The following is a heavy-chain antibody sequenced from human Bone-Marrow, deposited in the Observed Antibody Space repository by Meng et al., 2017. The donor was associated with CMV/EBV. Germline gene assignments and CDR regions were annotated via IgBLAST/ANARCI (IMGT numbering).Heavy chain of an antibody. Sequence: GSLRLSCTVSGGSISNNTYYWGWIRQPPGKGLEWIGSVYYRGSAYYSPSLKSRVTISVDTSNNQYSLKLSSVTAADTAVYYCARVQTGFDAFDIWGQGTMVTVSS. D-gene: IGHD1-1*01. J-gene: IGHJ3*02. CDR2: VYYRGSA. CDR3: ARVQTGFDAFDI. CDR1: GGSISNNTYY. V-gene: IGHV4-39*01.